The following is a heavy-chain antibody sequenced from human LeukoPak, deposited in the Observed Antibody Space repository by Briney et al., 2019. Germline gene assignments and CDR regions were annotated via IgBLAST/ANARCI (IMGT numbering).Heavy chain of an antibody. J-gene: IGHJ4*02. CDR2: ISISSNYI. D-gene: IGHD5-12*01. CDR1: GFTFSGSN. V-gene: IGHV3-21*01. CDR3: ARESGYDYSLDY. Sequence: GGSLRLSCAASGFTFSGSNMNWVRQSPGKGLEWVSSISISSNYIYYADSVSGRFTISRDDAKNSLYLQLNSLGAEDTAVYYCARESGYDYSLDYWGQGTLVTVSS.